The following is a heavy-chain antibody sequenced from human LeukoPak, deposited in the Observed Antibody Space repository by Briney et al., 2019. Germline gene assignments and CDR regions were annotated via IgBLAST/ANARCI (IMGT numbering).Heavy chain of an antibody. D-gene: IGHD6-13*01. CDR3: ARDKQQLVFPSNPETTYYYYYYMDV. CDR1: GGSISSYY. J-gene: IGHJ6*03. Sequence: SETLSLTCTVSGGSISSYYWSWIRQPPGKGLEWIGYIYYSGSTNYNPSLKSRVTISVDTSKNQFSLKLSSVTAADTAVYYCARDKQQLVFPSNPETTYYYYYYMDVCGKGTTVTISS. CDR2: IYYSGST. V-gene: IGHV4-59*01.